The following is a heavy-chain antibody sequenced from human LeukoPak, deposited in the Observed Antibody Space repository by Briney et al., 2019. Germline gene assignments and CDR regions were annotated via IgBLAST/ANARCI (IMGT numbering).Heavy chain of an antibody. J-gene: IGHJ3*02. D-gene: IGHD6-13*01. CDR1: GGSISSYY. V-gene: IGHV4-59*01. CDR2: IYYSGST. CDR3: ARGEGGVYTPHPVLLGI. Sequence: SETLSLTCTVSGGSISSYYWSWIRQPPGKGLEWIGYIYYSGSTNYNPSLKSRVTISLDTSKNQFSLKLSSVTAADTAVYYCARGEGGVYTPHPVLLGIWGQGTMVTVSS.